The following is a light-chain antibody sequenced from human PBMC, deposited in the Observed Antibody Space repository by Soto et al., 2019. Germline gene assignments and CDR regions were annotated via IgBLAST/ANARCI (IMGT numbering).Light chain of an antibody. CDR3: SSYTTSTIPYV. CDR2: DVS. J-gene: IGLJ1*01. CDR1: SSDVGGYDF. V-gene: IGLV2-14*01. Sequence: QSALTQPASVSGSPGQSITISCTGTSSDVGGYDFVSWYQQHPGKAPKLMIYDVSDRPSGISNRFSGSKSGNTASLTISGLQAEDEADYYCSSYTTSTIPYVLATGTKLTFL.